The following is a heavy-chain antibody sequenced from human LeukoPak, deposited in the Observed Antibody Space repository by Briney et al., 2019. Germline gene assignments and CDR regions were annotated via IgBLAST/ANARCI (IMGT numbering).Heavy chain of an antibody. CDR1: GGSISSSSYY. D-gene: IGHD5-18*01. CDR3: ARVDTAMEGYYFDY. V-gene: IGHV4-39*01. CDR2: IYYSGST. J-gene: IGHJ4*02. Sequence: SETLSPTCTVSGGSISSSSYYWGWIRQPPGKGLEWIGSIYYSGSTYYNPSLKSRVTISVDTSKNQFSLKLSSVTAADTAVYYCARVDTAMEGYYFDYWGQGTLVTVSS.